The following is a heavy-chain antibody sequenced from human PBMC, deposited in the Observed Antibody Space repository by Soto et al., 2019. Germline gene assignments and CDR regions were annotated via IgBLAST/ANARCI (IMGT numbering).Heavy chain of an antibody. D-gene: IGHD2-21*01. J-gene: IGHJ6*02. CDR3: AASCVGCGGFNYYGMDV. V-gene: IGHV4-31*01. Sequence: QVQLQESGPGLVKPSQTLSLTCTVSGGSISSGGYYWSWIRQHPGKGLEWIGYIYYSGSTYYNPSLTSLVTISVATSKNQFSLKLSSVTAADTAVYYCAASCVGCGGFNYYGMDVWGQGTTVTVSS. CDR2: IYYSGST. CDR1: GGSISSGGYY.